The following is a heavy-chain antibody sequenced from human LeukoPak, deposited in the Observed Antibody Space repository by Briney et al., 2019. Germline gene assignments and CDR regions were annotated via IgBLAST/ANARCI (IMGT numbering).Heavy chain of an antibody. CDR3: ARGEVVVAVYYYYYMDV. V-gene: IGHV1-46*01. CDR1: GYTFTSYY. Sequence: GASVKVSCKASGYTFTSYYMHWVRQAPGQGLEWMGIINPSGGSTSYAQKFQGRVTMTRDTSTSTVYMELSSMRSEDTAVNYCARGEVVVAVYYYYYMDVWGKGTTVTISS. J-gene: IGHJ6*03. CDR2: INPSGGST. D-gene: IGHD2-15*01.